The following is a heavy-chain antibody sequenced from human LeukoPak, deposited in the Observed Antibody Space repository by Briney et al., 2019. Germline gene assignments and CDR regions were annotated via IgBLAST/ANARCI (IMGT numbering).Heavy chain of an antibody. V-gene: IGHV3-53*01. J-gene: IGHJ4*02. CDR2: IYGDDET. Sequence: PGGSLRLSCAASGFTITTNYMSWVRQAPGRGLEWVAVIYGDDETNYSDSVKGRFTISRDNSKNTFYLQMNSLRAEDTAVYYCARDPGQRYFDYWGQGTLVTVSS. CDR1: GFTITTNY. CDR3: ARDPGQRYFDY.